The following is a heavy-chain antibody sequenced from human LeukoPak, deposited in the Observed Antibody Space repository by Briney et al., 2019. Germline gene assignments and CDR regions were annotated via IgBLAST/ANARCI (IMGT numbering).Heavy chain of an antibody. CDR2: IKQHGTEK. D-gene: IGHD3-22*01. Sequence: GGSLRLSCTASGIMFSGYWMSWVRQAPGKRLEWVANIKQHGTEKYYVDSVKGRFSISRDDAKKSVYLQMNSLRAEDTAVYYCARHPDNYVSRVLGFEKYSRHWGQGTLVTV. J-gene: IGHJ1*01. V-gene: IGHV3-7*01. CDR3: ARHPDNYVSRVLGFEKYSRH. CDR1: GIMFSGYW.